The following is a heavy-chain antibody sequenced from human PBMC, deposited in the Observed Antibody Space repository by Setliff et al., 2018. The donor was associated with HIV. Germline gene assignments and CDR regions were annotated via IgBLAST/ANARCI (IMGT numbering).Heavy chain of an antibody. V-gene: IGHV4-39*07. D-gene: IGHD3-9*01. CDR3: ARSAYDILTGEWYFDY. Sequence: SETLSLTCTVSGGSSSSRSYYWGWIRQPPGKGLEWIGSIYYSGKTYYNPSLKSRVTISVDTSKNQFSLKLSSVTAADTAVYYCARSAYDILTGEWYFDYWGQGTLVTVSS. CDR1: GGSSSSRSYY. J-gene: IGHJ4*02. CDR2: IYYSGKT.